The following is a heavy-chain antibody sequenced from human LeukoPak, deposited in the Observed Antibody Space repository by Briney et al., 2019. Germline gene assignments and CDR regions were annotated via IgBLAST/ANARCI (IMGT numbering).Heavy chain of an antibody. CDR2: ISYDGSNK. Sequence: TGRSLRLSCAASGFTFSSYATHWVRQAPGKGLEGVAVISYDGSNKYYADSVKGRFTISRDNSKNTLYLQMDSLRAEDTAVYYCARDYYPSIAAAGTAFDYWGQGTLVTVSS. CDR1: GFTFSSYA. V-gene: IGHV3-30*04. D-gene: IGHD6-13*01. J-gene: IGHJ4*02. CDR3: ARDYYPSIAAAGTAFDY.